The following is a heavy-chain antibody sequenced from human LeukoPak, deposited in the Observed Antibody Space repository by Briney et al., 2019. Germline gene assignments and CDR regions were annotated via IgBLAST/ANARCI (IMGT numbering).Heavy chain of an antibody. V-gene: IGHV1-2*02. D-gene: IGHD1-26*01. CDR2: INPDSGGT. CDR3: ARDLRGLGDYFDY. CDR1: GYPFTGYF. J-gene: IGHJ4*02. Sequence: GASVKVSCKASGYPFTGYFIHWVRQAPGQGLEWMGWINPDSGGTSYPPKFQGRVTMTRDTSISTAYMEVCGLRSDDTAVYYCARDLRGLGDYFDYWGQGTLVTVSS.